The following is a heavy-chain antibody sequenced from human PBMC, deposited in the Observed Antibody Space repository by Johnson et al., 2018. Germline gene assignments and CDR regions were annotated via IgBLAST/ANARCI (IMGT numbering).Heavy chain of an antibody. J-gene: IGHJ4*01. Sequence: EVQLVESGGGLVQPGRSLRLSCVASGFPFDDFAMHWVRQRPGKGLEWVSVISWNSGDIAYADSVKGRFTISRDNAKNSLSVHMNSLRPEDTALYYFAKDGLGTVFEYWGQGTLVTVSS. CDR3: AKDGLGTVFEY. V-gene: IGHV3-9*01. D-gene: IGHD3/OR15-3a*01. CDR2: ISWNSGDI. CDR1: GFPFDDFA.